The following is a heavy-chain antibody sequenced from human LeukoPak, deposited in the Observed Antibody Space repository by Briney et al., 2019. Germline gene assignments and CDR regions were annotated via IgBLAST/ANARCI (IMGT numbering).Heavy chain of an antibody. CDR2: IKHDGSEK. Sequence: GGSLRLSCAASGFTFSSYGMIWVRQAPGKGLEWVASIKHDGSEKYYVDSVRGRFTISRDNTMNSLYLQMSSLRAEDTAVYYCATDRGWRTSGYYLYYFEYWGQGTLVTFSS. D-gene: IGHD3-3*01. CDR1: GFTFSSYG. J-gene: IGHJ4*02. CDR3: ATDRGWRTSGYYLYYFEY. V-gene: IGHV3-7*01.